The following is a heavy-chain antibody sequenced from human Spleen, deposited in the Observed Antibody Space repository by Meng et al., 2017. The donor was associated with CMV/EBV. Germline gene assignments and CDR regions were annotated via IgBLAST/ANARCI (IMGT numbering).Heavy chain of an antibody. Sequence: QGQLHQWCPGLLKPSDTLSLTCAVYGGSFSGYYWSCIRQPPGKGLEWIGEINHSGSTNYNPSLKSRVTISVDTSKNQFSLKLSSVTAADTAVYYCARDIVVVPAAYNWFDPWGQGTLVTVSS. D-gene: IGHD2-2*01. V-gene: IGHV4-34*01. CDR3: ARDIVVVPAAYNWFDP. J-gene: IGHJ5*02. CDR1: GGSFSGYY. CDR2: INHSGST.